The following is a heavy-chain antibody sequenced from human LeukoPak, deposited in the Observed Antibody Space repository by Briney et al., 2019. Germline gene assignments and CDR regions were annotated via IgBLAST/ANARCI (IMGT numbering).Heavy chain of an antibody. CDR3: AKGSGAYGHPTSPLFDF. CDR2: VSADGSER. J-gene: IGHJ4*02. V-gene: IGHV3-30*18. CDR1: RFAFNYYG. Sequence: GGSLRLSCMGSRFAFNYYGMHWVRQTPGRGLEWVAVVSADGSERYYARFVKGRFTISRDNSKNTLFLEMSSLRTEDTAVYYCAKGSGAYGHPTSPLFDFWGQGTLVTVSS. D-gene: IGHD3-3*01.